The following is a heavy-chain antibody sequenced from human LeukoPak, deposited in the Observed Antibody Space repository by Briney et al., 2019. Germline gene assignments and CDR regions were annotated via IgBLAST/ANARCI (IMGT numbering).Heavy chain of an antibody. J-gene: IGHJ3*01. V-gene: IGHV1-18*01. CDR1: GYTFTSYG. Sequence: ASVKVSCKASGYTFTSYGIGWARQAPGQGLEWMGWISSYNGNTNYAQKFQGRVTMTTDTSTSTAYMELRSLRSDDTAVYYCARDNGAFDVWGQGTMVIVSS. D-gene: IGHD2-8*01. CDR3: ARDNGAFDV. CDR2: ISSYNGNT.